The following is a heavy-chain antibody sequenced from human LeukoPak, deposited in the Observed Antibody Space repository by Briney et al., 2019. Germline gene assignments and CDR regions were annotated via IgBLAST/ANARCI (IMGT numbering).Heavy chain of an antibody. D-gene: IGHD3-3*01. CDR2: IKEDGNEK. V-gene: IGHV3-7*01. J-gene: IGHJ5*02. CDR1: GFTFSSYA. Sequence: GGSLRLSCAASGFTFSSYAMHWVRQAPGKGLEWVANIKEDGNEKNYVDSVKGRFTISRDNAKNSLYLQMNSLRAEDTAVYYCARTYDFWSGYYWFDPWGQGTLVTVSS. CDR3: ARTYDFWSGYYWFDP.